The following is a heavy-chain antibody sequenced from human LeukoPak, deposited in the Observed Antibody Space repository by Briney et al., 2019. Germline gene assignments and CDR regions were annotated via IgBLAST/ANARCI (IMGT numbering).Heavy chain of an antibody. J-gene: IGHJ4*02. Sequence: GGSLRLSCAASGFTVSSNYMSWVRQAPGKGLEWVSVIYSGGSTYYADSVKGRFTISRDNSKNTLYLQMNSLRAEDTAVYYCARDQITMVRGVPSWDWGQGTLVTVSS. CDR3: ARDQITMVRGVPSWD. D-gene: IGHD3-10*01. CDR2: IYSGGST. CDR1: GFTVSSNY. V-gene: IGHV3-53*01.